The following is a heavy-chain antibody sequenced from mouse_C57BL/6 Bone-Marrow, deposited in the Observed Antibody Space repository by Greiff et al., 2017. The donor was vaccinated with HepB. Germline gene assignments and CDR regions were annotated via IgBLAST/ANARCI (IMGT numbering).Heavy chain of an antibody. V-gene: IGHV5-12*01. D-gene: IGHD1-1*01. CDR1: GFTFSDYY. CDR2: ISNGGGST. CDR3: ARRYGSFFMDY. J-gene: IGHJ4*01. Sequence: DVQLQESGGGLVQPGGSLKLSCAASGFTFSDYYMYWVRQTPEKRLEWVAYISNGGGSTYYPDTVKGRFTISRDNAKNTLYLQMSRLKSEDTAMYYCARRYGSFFMDYWGQGTSVTVSS.